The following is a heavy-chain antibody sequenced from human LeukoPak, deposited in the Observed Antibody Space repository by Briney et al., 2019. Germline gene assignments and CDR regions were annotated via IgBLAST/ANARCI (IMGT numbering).Heavy chain of an antibody. CDR3: ARGGTYDFWSGYYNWFDP. D-gene: IGHD3-3*01. V-gene: IGHV1-2*06. CDR2: INPNSGGT. CDR1: GYTFTGYY. Sequence: ASVKVSCKASGYTFTGYYMHWVRQAPGQGLGWMGRINPNSGGTNYAQKFQGRVTMTRDTSISTAYMELSRLRSDDTAVYYCARGGTYDFWSGYYNWFDPWGQGTLVTVSS. J-gene: IGHJ5*02.